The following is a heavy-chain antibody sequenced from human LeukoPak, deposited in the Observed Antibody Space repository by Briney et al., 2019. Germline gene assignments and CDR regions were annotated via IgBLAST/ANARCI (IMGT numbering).Heavy chain of an antibody. CDR1: GYSFTDYG. CDR3: AREGIRIRARPIDY. Sequence: ASVKVSCKASGYSFTDYGISWVRQAPGQGLEWMGWTSAYNGNTKYAQIPQGRVTMTTDTSTSTAYMDLRSLRSDDTAVYYCAREGIRIRARPIDYWGQGTLVTVSS. CDR2: TSAYNGNT. D-gene: IGHD6-6*01. J-gene: IGHJ4*02. V-gene: IGHV1-18*01.